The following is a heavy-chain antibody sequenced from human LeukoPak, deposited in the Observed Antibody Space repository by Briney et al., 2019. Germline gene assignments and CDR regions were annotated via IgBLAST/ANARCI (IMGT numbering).Heavy chain of an antibody. V-gene: IGHV3-21*01. D-gene: IGHD2-21*02. J-gene: IGHJ3*02. CDR1: GFTFSSYS. CDR3: ARDTRYCGGDCSDAFDI. CDR2: ISSSSYI. Sequence: GGSLRLSCAASGFTFSSYSMNWVRQAPGKGLEWVSSISSSSYIYYADSVKGRFTISRDNAKNSLYLQMNSLRAEDTAVYYCARDTRYCGGDCSDAFDIWGQGTMVTVSS.